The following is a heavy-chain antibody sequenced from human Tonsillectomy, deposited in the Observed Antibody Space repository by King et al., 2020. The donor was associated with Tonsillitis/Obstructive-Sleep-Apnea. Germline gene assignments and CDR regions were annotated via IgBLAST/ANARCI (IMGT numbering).Heavy chain of an antibody. V-gene: IGHV3-48*02. J-gene: IGHJ3*02. CDR1: GFTFSSYS. CDR2: ISSSSSTI. CDR3: ARDRGHYDFWSGYYSGAFDI. D-gene: IGHD3-3*01. Sequence: VQLVESGGGLVQPGGSLRLSCAASGFTFSSYSMNWVRQAPGKGLELVSYISSSSSTIYYADLVKGRFTISRDNAKNSLYLQMNSLRDEDTAVYYCARDRGHYDFWSGYYSGAFDIWGQGTMVTVSS.